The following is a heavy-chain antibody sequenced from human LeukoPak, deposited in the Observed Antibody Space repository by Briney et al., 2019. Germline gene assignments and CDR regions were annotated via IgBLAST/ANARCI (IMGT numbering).Heavy chain of an antibody. CDR3: VRAYDYSNYVHSYYFDY. Sequence: SETLSLTCTVSGGSISSSSYYWGWIRQPPGKGLEWIGSIYYSGSTYYNPSLKSRVTISVDTSKNQFSLKLSSVTAADTAVYYCVRAYDYSNYVHSYYFDYWGQGTLVTVSS. CDR1: GGSISSSSYY. J-gene: IGHJ4*02. CDR2: IYYSGST. V-gene: IGHV4-39*07. D-gene: IGHD4-11*01.